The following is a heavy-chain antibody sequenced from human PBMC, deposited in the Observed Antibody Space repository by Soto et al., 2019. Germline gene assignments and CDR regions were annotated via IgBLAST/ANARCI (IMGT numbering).Heavy chain of an antibody. Sequence: LSLTCSVSGGTISGYYWTWIRQPAGKGLEWIGRIYSSGNTKYNPSLQSRVTMSLDTSNNQFSLRLTSVTAADTAVYYCARGQRFSDWFDPWGQGTLVTAPQ. CDR2: IYSSGNT. CDR3: ARGQRFSDWFDP. D-gene: IGHD3-3*01. J-gene: IGHJ5*02. CDR1: GGTISGYY. V-gene: IGHV4-4*07.